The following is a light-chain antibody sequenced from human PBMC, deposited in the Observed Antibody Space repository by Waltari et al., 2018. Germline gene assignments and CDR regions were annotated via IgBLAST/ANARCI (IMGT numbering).Light chain of an antibody. V-gene: IGKV1-9*01. Sequence: IRFTQSPSSLSASAGTRVTSTCRASQGISNYLAWYQQKPGTAPKLLIYAASTLQSGVPSRFSGSGSGTDFTLTISSLQPEDFASYYCQQLNSYQWTFGQGTKVEIK. CDR2: AAS. CDR1: QGISNY. J-gene: IGKJ1*01. CDR3: QQLNSYQWT.